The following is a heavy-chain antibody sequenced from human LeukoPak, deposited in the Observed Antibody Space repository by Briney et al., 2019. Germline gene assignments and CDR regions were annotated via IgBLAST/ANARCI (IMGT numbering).Heavy chain of an antibody. CDR3: ARHTLYGSGSYYVYYFDY. CDR2: INPNSGGT. J-gene: IGHJ4*02. V-gene: IGHV1-2*02. Sequence: ASVKVSCKASGYTFTGYYMHWVRQAPGQGLEWMGWINPNSGGTNYAQKFQGRVTMTRDTSVSTAYMELSRLRSDDTAVYYCARHTLYGSGSYYVYYFDYWGQGTLVTVSS. CDR1: GYTFTGYY. D-gene: IGHD3-10*01.